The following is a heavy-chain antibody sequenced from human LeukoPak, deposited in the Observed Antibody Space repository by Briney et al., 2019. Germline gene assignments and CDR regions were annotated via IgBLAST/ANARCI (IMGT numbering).Heavy chain of an antibody. V-gene: IGHV3-30-3*01. CDR2: ISYDGSNK. CDR3: ARDMMGDWYNWNDVSWFDP. CDR1: GFTFSSYA. J-gene: IGHJ5*02. Sequence: GSLRLSCAASGFTFSSYAMHWVRQAPGKGLEWVAVISYDGSNKYYADSVKGRFTISRDNSKNTLYLQMNSLRAEDTAVYYCARDMMGDWYNWNDVSWFDPWGQGTLVTASS. D-gene: IGHD1-1*01.